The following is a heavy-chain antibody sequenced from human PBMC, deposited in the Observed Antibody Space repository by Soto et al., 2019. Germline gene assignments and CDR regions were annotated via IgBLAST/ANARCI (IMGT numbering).Heavy chain of an antibody. J-gene: IGHJ5*02. V-gene: IGHV3-30*18. CDR2: ISYDGSNK. CDR1: GFTFSSYG. D-gene: IGHD6-19*01. Sequence: QVQLVESGGGVVQPGRSLRLSCAASGFTFSSYGMHWVRQAPGKGLEWVAVISYDGSNKYYADSVKGRFTISRDNSKNTLYLKMNSLRAEDTAVYYCAKDLISGWPRGNWFDPWGQGTLVTVSS. CDR3: AKDLISGWPRGNWFDP.